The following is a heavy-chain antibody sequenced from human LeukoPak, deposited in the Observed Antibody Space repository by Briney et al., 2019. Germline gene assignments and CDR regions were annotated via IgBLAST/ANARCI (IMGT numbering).Heavy chain of an antibody. Sequence: AGGSLRLSCTVSGLRFSTYAMSRVRQAPGKGLEWVSSISGSGGSTYYADSVKGRFTVSRDNSKNTVYLELNSLRAEDRAIYFCAKGGQNFDFWRFDYWGQGTLVTVSS. CDR1: GLRFSTYA. V-gene: IGHV3-23*01. D-gene: IGHD3-3*01. J-gene: IGHJ4*02. CDR2: ISGSGGST. CDR3: AKGGQNFDFWRFDY.